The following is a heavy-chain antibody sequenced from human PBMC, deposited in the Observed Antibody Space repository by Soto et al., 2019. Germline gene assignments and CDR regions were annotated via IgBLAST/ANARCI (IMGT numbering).Heavy chain of an antibody. D-gene: IGHD6-13*01. CDR1: GFTFSSYG. CDR3: AKSIAAAGPRPLLQYYMDV. CDR2: IWYDGINK. J-gene: IGHJ6*03. V-gene: IGHV3-33*06. Sequence: GGSLRLSCPASGFTFSSYGMHWVRQAPGKGLEWVAVIWYDGINKYYADSVKGRFTISRDNSKNTLYLQMNSLRAEDTALYYCAKSIAAAGPRPLLQYYMDVWDKGTTVTVSS.